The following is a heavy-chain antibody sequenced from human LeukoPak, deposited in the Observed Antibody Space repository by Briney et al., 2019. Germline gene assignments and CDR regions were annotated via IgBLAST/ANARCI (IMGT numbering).Heavy chain of an antibody. D-gene: IGHD3-22*01. V-gene: IGHV3-33*01. Sequence: GRSLRLSCAASGFTFSSYGMHWVRQAPGKGLEWVAVIWYDGSNKYYADSVKGRLTISRDNSKNTLYLQMNSLRAEDTAVYYCARAEGYYDSSGNDAFDIWGQGTMVTVSS. CDR1: GFTFSSYG. CDR3: ARAEGYYDSSGNDAFDI. J-gene: IGHJ3*02. CDR2: IWYDGSNK.